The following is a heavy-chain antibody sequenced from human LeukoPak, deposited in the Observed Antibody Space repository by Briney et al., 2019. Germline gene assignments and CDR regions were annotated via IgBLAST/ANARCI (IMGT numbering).Heavy chain of an antibody. D-gene: IGHD4-17*01. CDR3: ARTPHTDHGDYASTDY. CDR1: GYTFTDHD. J-gene: IGHJ4*02. Sequence: ASVKVSCKASGYTFTDHDINWVRQATGQGLEWMGWISAYNGRTYYAQNLQGRVTMTTDTATSTAYMELRSLRSDDTAVYYCARTPHTDHGDYASTDYWGQGTLVTVSS. V-gene: IGHV1-18*01. CDR2: ISAYNGRT.